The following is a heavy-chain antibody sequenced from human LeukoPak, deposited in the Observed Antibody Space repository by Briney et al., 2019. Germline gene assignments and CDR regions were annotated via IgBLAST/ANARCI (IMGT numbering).Heavy chain of an antibody. D-gene: IGHD3-9*01. J-gene: IGHJ4*02. CDR3: AKGYYDILTGLQY. Sequence: GGSLRLSCAASGFTFSSYATNWVRQAPGRGLEWVTTISGSGGITYYADSVKGRFTISRDNSKNTLYLQMSSLRAEDTAVYFCAKGYYDILTGLQYWGQGTLVTVSS. CDR2: ISGSGGIT. V-gene: IGHV3-23*01. CDR1: GFTFSSYA.